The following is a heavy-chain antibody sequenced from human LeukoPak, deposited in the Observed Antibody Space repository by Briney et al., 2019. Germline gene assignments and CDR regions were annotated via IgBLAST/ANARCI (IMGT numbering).Heavy chain of an antibody. J-gene: IGHJ2*01. CDR1: GGSISSGSYY. V-gene: IGHV4-61*02. CDR3: ARDKDYGDPYWYFDL. D-gene: IGHD4-17*01. CDR2: IYTSGST. Sequence: SETLSLTCTVSGGSISSGSYYWSWIRQPAGKGLEWIGRIYTSGSTHYNPSLKSRVTISVDTSKNQFSLKLSSVTAADTAVYYCARDKDYGDPYWYFDLWGRGTLVTVSS.